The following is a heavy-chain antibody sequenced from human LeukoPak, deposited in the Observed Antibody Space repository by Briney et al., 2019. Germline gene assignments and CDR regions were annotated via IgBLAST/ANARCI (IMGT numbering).Heavy chain of an antibody. Sequence: SRPTLVRPTQTLTLTCTFSGFSRGTGEVGVGWIRQPPGQALEWLAIIYWDDDKRYNPSLKGRLTITKNTSNNQVVLTMTTMDARDTGTCYCAHSPIALRQVGFDYWGQGTLVSVSS. CDR1: GFSRGTGEVG. CDR3: AHSPIALRQVGFDY. CDR2: IYWDDDK. D-gene: IGHD2-2*01. J-gene: IGHJ4*02. V-gene: IGHV2-5*02.